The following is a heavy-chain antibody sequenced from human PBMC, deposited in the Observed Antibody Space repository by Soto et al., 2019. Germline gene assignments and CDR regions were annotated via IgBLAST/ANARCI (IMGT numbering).Heavy chain of an antibody. J-gene: IGHJ3*02. CDR2: IVVGSGNT. CDR1: GFTFSSSG. Sequence: GASVKVSCKASGFTFSSSGIHWVRQARGQRLEWIGWIVVGSGNTNYAQKFQERVTITRDVSTNTAYMELTSLRSEDTAVYYCAREKIAVAESGAFDIWGQGTMVTVSS. CDR3: AREKIAVAESGAFDI. D-gene: IGHD6-19*01. V-gene: IGHV1-58*02.